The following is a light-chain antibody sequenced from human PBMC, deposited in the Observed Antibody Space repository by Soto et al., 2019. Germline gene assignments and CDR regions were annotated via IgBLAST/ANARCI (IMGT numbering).Light chain of an antibody. J-gene: IGLJ1*01. V-gene: IGLV2-14*01. Sequence: QSALTQPASVSGSPGQSITISCSGTSSDIGAYDHVAWFQQFPGKTPKLMIYSVSNRPSGVSHRFSGSKSGNTASLTISGLQPEYEADYYCISYTVSRSYVFGTGTKVTVL. CDR2: SVS. CDR3: ISYTVSRSYV. CDR1: SSDIGAYDH.